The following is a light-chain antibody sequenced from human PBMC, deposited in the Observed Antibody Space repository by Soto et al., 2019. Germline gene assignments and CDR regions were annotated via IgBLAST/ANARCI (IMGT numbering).Light chain of an antibody. V-gene: IGLV2-14*03. Sequence: QSALTQPASVSGSPGQSITISCTGTSSDVGGYNYVSWYQHHPGKAPKFMIYDVSNRPSGVSNRFSGSKSGNTASLTISGLQPEDEADYYCCSYTTSNTRQIVFGTGTKVTVL. CDR1: SSDVGGYNY. CDR3: CSYTTSNTRQIV. CDR2: DVS. J-gene: IGLJ1*01.